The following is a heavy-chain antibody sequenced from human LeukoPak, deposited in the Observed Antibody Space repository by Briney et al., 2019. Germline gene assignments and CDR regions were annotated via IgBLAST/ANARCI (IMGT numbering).Heavy chain of an antibody. CDR3: ATPRSGYYYYFDY. J-gene: IGHJ4*02. D-gene: IGHD3-22*01. Sequence: GGSLRLSCVASGFTFSSYEMNWVRQAPGKGLEWVSYISSGGTAIYYADSVKGRFTISRDNAKNTLYLQMNSLRAEDTAVYYCATPRSGYYYYFDYWGQGTLDAVSS. V-gene: IGHV3-48*03. CDR2: ISSGGTAI. CDR1: GFTFSSYE.